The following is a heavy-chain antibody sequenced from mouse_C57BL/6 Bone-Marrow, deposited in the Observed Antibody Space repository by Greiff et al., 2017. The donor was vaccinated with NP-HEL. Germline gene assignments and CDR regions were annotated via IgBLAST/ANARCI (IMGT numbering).Heavy chain of an antibody. V-gene: IGHV1-82*01. J-gene: IGHJ3*01. CDR3: ARGYGSGPFAY. Sequence: VQLQQSGPELVKPGASVKISCKASGYAFSSSWMNWVKQRPGKGLEWIGRIYPGDGDTNYNGKFKGKATLTADKSSSTAYMQLSSLTSEDSAVYCGARGYGSGPFAYWGQGTLVTVSA. CDR1: GYAFSSSW. D-gene: IGHD1-1*01. CDR2: IYPGDGDT.